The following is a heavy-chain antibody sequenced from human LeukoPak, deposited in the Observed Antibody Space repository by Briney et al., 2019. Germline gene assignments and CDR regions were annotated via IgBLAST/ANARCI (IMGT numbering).Heavy chain of an antibody. V-gene: IGHV1-18*01. J-gene: IGHJ5*02. CDR1: GYTLTNYG. D-gene: IGHD1-20*01. CDR2: ISAYNGNT. CDR3: TKDQVDITGTTSLFDP. Sequence: GASVKVSCKASGYTLTNYGINWVRQAPGQGLEWMGWISAYNGNTKYAQKIQGRVTMTTDTSTNTAYMELRSLRSNDTAVYYCTKDQVDITGTTSLFDPWGQGTLVTVSS.